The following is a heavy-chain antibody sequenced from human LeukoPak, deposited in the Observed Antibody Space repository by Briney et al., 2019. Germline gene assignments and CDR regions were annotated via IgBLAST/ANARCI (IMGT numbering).Heavy chain of an antibody. CDR1: GYTFTSYG. D-gene: IGHD6-6*01. CDR2: ISAYNGNT. CDR3: ARVKRSSPQRNRRLLSNWFDP. V-gene: IGHV1-18*01. J-gene: IGHJ5*02. Sequence: ASVKVSCKASGYTFTSYGISWVRQAPGQGLEWIGWISAYNGNTNYAQKLQGRVTMTTDTSASTAYMELRSLRSDDTAVYYCARVKRSSPQRNRRLLSNWFDPWGQGTLVTVSS.